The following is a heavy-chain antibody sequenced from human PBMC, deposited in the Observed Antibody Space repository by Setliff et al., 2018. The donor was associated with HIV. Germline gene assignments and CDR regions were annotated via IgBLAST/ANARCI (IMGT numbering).Heavy chain of an antibody. CDR1: GFTLSQYD. V-gene: IGHV3-48*03. Sequence: PGGSLRLSCEASGFTLSQYDMNWVRQAPGKGLEWLSYISNTAGTIYYVDSLKGRFTISRDTAKNTLYLQVSSLRAEDTAVYYCASLLPVDYWGQGTLVTVSS. CDR3: ASLLPVDY. CDR2: ISNTAGTI. J-gene: IGHJ4*02. D-gene: IGHD2-15*01.